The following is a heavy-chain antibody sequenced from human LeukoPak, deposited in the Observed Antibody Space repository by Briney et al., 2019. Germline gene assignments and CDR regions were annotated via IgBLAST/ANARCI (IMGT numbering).Heavy chain of an antibody. D-gene: IGHD3-9*01. J-gene: IGHJ4*02. CDR3: ARAEYYDILTGYHFYFDY. Sequence: KTSETLSLTCTVSGGSTSSGNYYWGWIRQPPGKGLEWIGGISSSGNTYYNPSLKSRVTISVDASKNQFSLKLSSVTAADTAVYYCARAEYYDILTGYHFYFDYWGQGTLVTVSS. V-gene: IGHV4-39*01. CDR1: GGSTSSGNYY. CDR2: ISSSGNT.